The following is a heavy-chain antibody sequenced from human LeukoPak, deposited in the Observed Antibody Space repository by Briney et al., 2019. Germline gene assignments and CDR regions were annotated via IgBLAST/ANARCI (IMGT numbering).Heavy chain of an antibody. Sequence: GGSLRLSYAASGFTFSSYAMSWVRQAPGKGLEWVSAISGSGGSTYYADSVKGRFTISRDNSKNTLYLQMNSLRAEDTAVYYCAREVSSSSGYYFDYWGQGALVTVSS. CDR1: GFTFSSYA. J-gene: IGHJ4*02. CDR2: ISGSGGST. D-gene: IGHD6-6*01. CDR3: AREVSSSSGYYFDY. V-gene: IGHV3-23*01.